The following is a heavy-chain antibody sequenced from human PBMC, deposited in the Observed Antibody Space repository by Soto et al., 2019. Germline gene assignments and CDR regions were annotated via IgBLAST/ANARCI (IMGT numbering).Heavy chain of an antibody. CDR1: GDSVSSNSAA. CDR2: TYYRSKWYN. CDR3: ARDRSSSSWYQISYYYYGMDV. Sequence: SQTLSLTCAISGDSVSSNSAAWNWIRQSPSRGLEWLGRTYYRSKWYNDYAVSVKSRTTINPDTSKNQFSLQLNSVTPEDTAVYYCARDRSSSSWYQISYYYYGMDVWGQGTTVTVSS. V-gene: IGHV6-1*01. D-gene: IGHD6-13*01. J-gene: IGHJ6*02.